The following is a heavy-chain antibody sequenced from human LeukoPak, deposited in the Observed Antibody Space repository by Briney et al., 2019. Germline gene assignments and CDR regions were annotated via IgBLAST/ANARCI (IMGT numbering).Heavy chain of an antibody. CDR3: AGRTDAFDI. D-gene: IGHD1-1*01. Sequence: GGSLRLSCAASGFTFSSYAMSWVRQAPGKGLEWVSGITVSGGRIYYADSVRGRFTIGRDNSKNTLYLQMNSLRAEDTAVYYCAGRTDAFDIWGQGTMVTVSS. CDR1: GFTFSSYA. CDR2: ITVSGGRI. J-gene: IGHJ3*02. V-gene: IGHV3-23*01.